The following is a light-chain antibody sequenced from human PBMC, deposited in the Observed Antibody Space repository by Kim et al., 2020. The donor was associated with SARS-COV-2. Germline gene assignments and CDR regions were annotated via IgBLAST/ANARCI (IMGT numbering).Light chain of an antibody. CDR3: QAWDSSTVV. J-gene: IGLJ2*01. CDR1: KLGDKY. Sequence: SVSPGQTAGVPCSGDKLGDKYACWYQQKPGQSPVLVIYQDSKRPSGIPGRFSGSNSGNTATLTISGTQAMDEADYYCQAWDSSTVVFGGGTQLTVL. CDR2: QDS. V-gene: IGLV3-1*01.